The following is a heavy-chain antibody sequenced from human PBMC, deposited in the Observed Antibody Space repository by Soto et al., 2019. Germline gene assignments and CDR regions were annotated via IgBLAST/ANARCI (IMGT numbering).Heavy chain of an antibody. D-gene: IGHD3-9*01. Sequence: SVKVSCKASGGTFSSYAISLVRQAPGQGLEWMGGIIPIFGTANYAQKFQGRVTITADESTSTAYMELSSLRSEDTAVYYCARILNLANYRLNYYYYYGMDVWGQGTTVTVSS. V-gene: IGHV1-69*13. CDR2: IIPIFGTA. CDR1: GGTFSSYA. CDR3: ARILNLANYRLNYYYYYGMDV. J-gene: IGHJ6*02.